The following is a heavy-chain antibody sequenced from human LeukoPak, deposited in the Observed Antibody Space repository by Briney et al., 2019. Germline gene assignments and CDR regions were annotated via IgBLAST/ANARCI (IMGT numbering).Heavy chain of an antibody. V-gene: IGHV4-61*02. Sequence: SETLSLTCTVSGGSISSGSYYWSWIRQPAGKGLEWIGRIYTSGSTNYNPSLKSRVTISVDTSKNQFSLKLSSVTAADTAVYYCAREAGKYSSSPLDAFDIWGQGTMVTVSS. CDR2: IYTSGST. D-gene: IGHD6-13*01. CDR3: AREAGKYSSSPLDAFDI. CDR1: GGSISSGSYY. J-gene: IGHJ3*02.